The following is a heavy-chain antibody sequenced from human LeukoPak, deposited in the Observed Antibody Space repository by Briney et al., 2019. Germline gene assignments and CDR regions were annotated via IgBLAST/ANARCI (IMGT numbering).Heavy chain of an antibody. CDR3: AHTAMVEAFDI. CDR2: ISSSGSTI. CDR1: GFTFSDYY. D-gene: IGHD5-18*01. V-gene: IGHV3-11*04. Sequence: PAGSLRLSCAASGFTFSDYYMSWIRQAPGKGLEWVSYISSSGSTIYYADSVKGRFTISRDNAKNSLYLQMNSLRAEDTAVYYCAHTAMVEAFDIWGQGTMVTVSS. J-gene: IGHJ3*02.